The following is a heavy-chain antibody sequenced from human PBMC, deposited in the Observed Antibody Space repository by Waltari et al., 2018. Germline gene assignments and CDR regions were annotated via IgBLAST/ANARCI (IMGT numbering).Heavy chain of an antibody. V-gene: IGHV3-30*04. CDR2: VSDDGKIE. D-gene: IGHD1-1*01. CDR1: GLFFSAFI. Sequence: AQLLESGCGVVDLGFPSRLSCAHFGLFFSAFIFFWVRQAPGRGLEWVAHVSDDGKIEQYADSVKGRFTVSRDSSTKTFYLHMYSLRDEDTGIYFCARDRLHWRRALDGFDVWGHGTKVTVS. J-gene: IGHJ3*01. CDR3: ARDRLHWRRALDGFDV.